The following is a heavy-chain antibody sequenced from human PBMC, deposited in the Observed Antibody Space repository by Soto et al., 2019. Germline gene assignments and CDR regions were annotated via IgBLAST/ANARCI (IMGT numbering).Heavy chain of an antibody. CDR1: GGTFSSYA. D-gene: IGHD2-15*01. CDR2: IIPIFGTA. Sequence: SVKVSCKAPGGTFSSYAISWVRQAPGQGLEWMGGIIPIFGTAKYAQKFQGRVTITADESTNTGYMELSSLRSEDTAVYYCARSQGGSSSLDIYYYYYYGMDVWGQGTTVTVSS. J-gene: IGHJ6*02. V-gene: IGHV1-69*13. CDR3: ARSQGGSSSLDIYYYYYYGMDV.